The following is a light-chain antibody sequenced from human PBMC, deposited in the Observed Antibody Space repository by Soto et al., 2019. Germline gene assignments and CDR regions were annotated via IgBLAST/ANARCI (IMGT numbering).Light chain of an antibody. Sequence: QAVVTQEPSLTVSPGRTVTLTCGSSTGAVTSGHYPYWFQQKPGQAPRTLIYDTSNKHSWTPARFSGSLLGGKAALTLSGARHTDEAEYCCLLSYSGARVFGGGTKVTVL. CDR1: TGAVTSGHY. CDR2: DTS. V-gene: IGLV7-46*01. CDR3: LLSYSGARV. J-gene: IGLJ3*02.